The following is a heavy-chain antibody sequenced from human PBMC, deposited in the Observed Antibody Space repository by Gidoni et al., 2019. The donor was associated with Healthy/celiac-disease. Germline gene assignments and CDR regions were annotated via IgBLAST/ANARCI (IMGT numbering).Heavy chain of an antibody. J-gene: IGHJ4*02. D-gene: IGHD6-13*01. Sequence: QVQLVESGGGVVQPGRSLRLSCAASGFTFSSYVMHWVRLAPGKGLGWVAVISYVGSNKYYADYVKGRFTISKDNSKNTLYLQMNSRRAEDTAEYYCARGLGGAEAGTRSGYWGQGTLVTVSS. CDR1: GFTFSSYV. V-gene: IGHV3-30*04. CDR2: ISYVGSNK. CDR3: ARGLGGAEAGTRSGY.